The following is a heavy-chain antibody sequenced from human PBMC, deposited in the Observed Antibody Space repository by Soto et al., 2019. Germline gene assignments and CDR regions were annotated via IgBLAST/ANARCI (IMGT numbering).Heavy chain of an antibody. CDR2: IYYSGST. J-gene: IGHJ4*02. V-gene: IGHV4-31*03. D-gene: IGHD4-17*01. CDR3: ARGRPDDYVDPDYFDY. CDR1: GVSISSGGYY. Sequence: QVQLQESGPGLVKPSQTLSLTCNVSGVSISSGGYYWSWIRQHPAKGLEWIGHIYYSGSTYYNPSLKSRVTISVDTSKNQFSLKLSSVTAADTAVYYCARGRPDDYVDPDYFDYWGQGALVTVSS.